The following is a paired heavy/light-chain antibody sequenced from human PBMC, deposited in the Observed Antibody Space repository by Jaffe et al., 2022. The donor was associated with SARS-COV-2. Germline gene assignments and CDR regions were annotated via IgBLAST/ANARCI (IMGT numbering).Heavy chain of an antibody. CDR2: ISGGGRTT. CDR1: GFTFPDYY. J-gene: IGHJ3*02. Sequence: QVQLVESGGGLVKPGGSLRLSCTASGFTFPDYYMTWIRQAPGKGLEWVSYISGGGRTTNYADSVKGRFTISRENAKNSMYLQLNSLRVEDTAVYFCARAKVGANAFDIWGQGTMVTVSA. CDR3: ARAKVGANAFDI. D-gene: IGHD1-26*01. V-gene: IGHV3-11*04.
Light chain of an antibody. J-gene: IGKJ4*01. V-gene: IGKV3-20*01. CDR1: QTVRSTS. Sequence: EIVLTQSPGTLSLSPGERATLSCRASQTVRSTSLAWYQQKPGQAPRLVIYGTSSRATGIPDRFSGSGSGTDFTLTISTLEPEDFAVYYCQQYGYAPLTFGGGTKVDIK. CDR3: QQYGYAPLT. CDR2: GTS.